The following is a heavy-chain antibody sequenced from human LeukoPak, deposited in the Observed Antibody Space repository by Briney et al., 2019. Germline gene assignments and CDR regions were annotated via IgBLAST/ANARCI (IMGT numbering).Heavy chain of an antibody. CDR1: GGTFSSYA. J-gene: IGHJ3*02. Sequence: SVKVSCKASGGTFSSYAISWVRQAPGQGLEWMGGIIPIFGTANYAQKFQGRVTITADESTSTAYMELSSLRSEDTAVYYCARAHIVVVTAIPSAFDIWGQGTMVTVSS. V-gene: IGHV1-69*13. D-gene: IGHD2-21*02. CDR2: IIPIFGTA. CDR3: ARAHIVVVTAIPSAFDI.